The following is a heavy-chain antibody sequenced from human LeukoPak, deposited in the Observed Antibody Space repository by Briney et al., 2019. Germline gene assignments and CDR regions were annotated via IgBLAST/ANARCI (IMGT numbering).Heavy chain of an antibody. D-gene: IGHD6-13*01. CDR3: AKVAAAAIPPLRLDY. CDR1: GFTFSSYA. J-gene: IGHJ4*02. CDR2: ISGSGGST. Sequence: TGRSLRLSCVVSGFTFSSYAMSWVRQAPGKGLEWVSAISGSGGSTYYADSVKGRFTISRDNSKDTLYLQMNSLRAEDTAVYYCAKVAAAAIPPLRLDYWGQGTLVTVSS. V-gene: IGHV3-23*01.